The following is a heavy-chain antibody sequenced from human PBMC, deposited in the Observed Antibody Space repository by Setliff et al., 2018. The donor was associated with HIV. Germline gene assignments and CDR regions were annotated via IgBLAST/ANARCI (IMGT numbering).Heavy chain of an antibody. CDR1: GYTITSYY. CDR2: INPGGGST. CDR3: ARGWGGQDSYYYGMDV. Sequence: ASVKVSCKASGYTITSYYMHWVRQAPGQGLEWMGVINPGGGSTTYAQKFQGRVTMTRDTSTSTVYMELSSLRSQDTAMYYCARGWGGQDSYYYGMDVWGQGTTVTVSS. J-gene: IGHJ6*02. V-gene: IGHV1-46*01. D-gene: IGHD3-16*01.